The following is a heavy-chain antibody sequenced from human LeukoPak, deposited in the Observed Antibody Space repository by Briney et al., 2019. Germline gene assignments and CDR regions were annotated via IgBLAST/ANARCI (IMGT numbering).Heavy chain of an antibody. J-gene: IGHJ4*02. CDR2: IKAKAHGGTI. CDR1: GFTFINAW. D-gene: IGHD1-26*01. Sequence: PGGSLRLSCAASGFTFINAWMAWVRQAPGKGLEWVGRIKAKAHGGTIEYAAPVKGRFTISRDDSKNTLYLQMNSLRTEDTAVYYCTTDGVGVEGATYDNWGQGTLVSVSS. CDR3: TTDGVGVEGATYDN. V-gene: IGHV3-15*01.